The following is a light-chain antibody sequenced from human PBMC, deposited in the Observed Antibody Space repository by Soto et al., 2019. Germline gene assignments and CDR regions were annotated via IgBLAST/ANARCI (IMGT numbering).Light chain of an antibody. CDR1: QSVDSNF. CDR3: QQYGSSPWA. J-gene: IGKJ1*01. Sequence: EIVLTQSPGTLSLSLGERATLSCRANQSVDSNFLAWNQQKPGQAPRLLIYGASSRATGIPDRFSGRGSGTDFTLTISRLEPEDFAVYYCQQYGSSPWAFGPGTKVDIK. CDR2: GAS. V-gene: IGKV3-20*01.